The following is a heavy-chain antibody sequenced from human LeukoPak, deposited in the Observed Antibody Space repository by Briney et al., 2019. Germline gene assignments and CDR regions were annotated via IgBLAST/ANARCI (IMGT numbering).Heavy chain of an antibody. D-gene: IGHD2-2*01. V-gene: IGHV3-48*01. CDR1: GFTFSSYS. Sequence: SGGSLRLSCAASGFTFSSYSMNWVRQAPGKGLEWVSYISSSSSTIYYADSVKGRFTISRDNAKNSLYLQMNSLRVEDTAVYYCAKSWCETICYGIYDWGQGTLVTVS. CDR3: AKSWCETICYGIYD. J-gene: IGHJ4*02. CDR2: ISSSSSTI.